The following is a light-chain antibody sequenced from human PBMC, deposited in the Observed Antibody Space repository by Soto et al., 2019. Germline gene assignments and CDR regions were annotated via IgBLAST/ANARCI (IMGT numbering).Light chain of an antibody. V-gene: IGLV2-8*01. CDR1: SSDVGGYNY. CDR3: SSYAGRSNV. J-gene: IGLJ1*01. Sequence: QSVLAQPRSVSGSPGQSVTISCTGSSSDVGGYNYVSWYQQHPGKAPKLMIYEVNKRPSGVPDRFSGSKSGNTASLTVSGLQAEDEADYYCSSYAGRSNVFGTGTKVTVL. CDR2: EVN.